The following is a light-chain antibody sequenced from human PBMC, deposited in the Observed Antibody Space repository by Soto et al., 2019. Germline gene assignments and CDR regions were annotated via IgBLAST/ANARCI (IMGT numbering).Light chain of an antibody. CDR2: GSS. V-gene: IGKV3-20*01. Sequence: EVVLTQSPGTLSLSPGERATLSCRASESVSNTYLAWYQQKPGQAPRLLIFGSSDRATDIPDRFSGSGSGTDFTLTISRLEPEDFAVYYCQQNGSSPPYTFGQGTKLEI. J-gene: IGKJ2*01. CDR3: QQNGSSPPYT. CDR1: ESVSNTY.